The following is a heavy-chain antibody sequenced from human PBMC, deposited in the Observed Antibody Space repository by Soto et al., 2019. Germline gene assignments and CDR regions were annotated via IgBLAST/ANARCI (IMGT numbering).Heavy chain of an antibody. Sequence: EVHRVESGGGWVQPGGSLRLSCVAYGFTVSSYSMNWGRHSPGKGLEWVSFISSNSRFIHYADSVKGRFTISRDNAKNSLYLHMNSRREEDTAVYYCARDFAWAFDYWGQGPMLTVSP. J-gene: IGHJ4*02. CDR1: GFTVSSYS. V-gene: IGHV3-48*02. CDR2: ISSNSRFI. CDR3: ARDFAWAFDY. D-gene: IGHD1-26*01.